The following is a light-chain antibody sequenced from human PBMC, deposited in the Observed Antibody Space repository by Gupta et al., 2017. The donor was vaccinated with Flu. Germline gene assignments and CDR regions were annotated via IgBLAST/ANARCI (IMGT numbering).Light chain of an antibody. V-gene: IGKV1-12*01. CDR3: QQGNSYPFT. J-gene: IGKJ3*01. CDR2: AGS. Sequence: PSSVLASVEDRVTNGGRSSQDGDRWLACYQQNRGNTPNFLDYAGSRLESGAPSRFSGSGCATDFPLIVSSLQPEDFATYYCQQGNSYPFTFGPGTKVELK. CDR1: QDGDRW.